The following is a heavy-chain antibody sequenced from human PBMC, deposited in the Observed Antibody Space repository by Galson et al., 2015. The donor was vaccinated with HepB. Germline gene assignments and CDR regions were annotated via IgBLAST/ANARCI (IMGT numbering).Heavy chain of an antibody. Sequence: SLRLSCAASGFTVSSYAMHWVRQAPGKGLEWVAVISYDGSNKYYADSVKGRFTISRDNSKNTLYLQMNSLRAEDTAVYYCARDGVVVPAATRLDYWGQGTLVTVSS. CDR1: GFTVSSYA. J-gene: IGHJ4*02. CDR3: ARDGVVVPAATRLDY. V-gene: IGHV3-30-3*01. D-gene: IGHD2-2*01. CDR2: ISYDGSNK.